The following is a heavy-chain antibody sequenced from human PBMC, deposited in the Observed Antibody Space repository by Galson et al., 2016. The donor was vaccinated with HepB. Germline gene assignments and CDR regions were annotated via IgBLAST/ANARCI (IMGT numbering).Heavy chain of an antibody. CDR2: IYWNDDR. CDR1: GFSLSTSGVG. J-gene: IGHJ4*02. Sequence: PALVKPTQTLTRTCTFSGFSLSTSGVGVGWIRQPPGKALEWLALIYWNDDRRYSPSLKSRLTITKDTSKNRVVLTMTTMDPLDTGPYFCAHTLDYSRLFDYWGQGALVTVST. V-gene: IGHV2-5*01. CDR3: AHTLDYSRLFDY. D-gene: IGHD3/OR15-3a*01.